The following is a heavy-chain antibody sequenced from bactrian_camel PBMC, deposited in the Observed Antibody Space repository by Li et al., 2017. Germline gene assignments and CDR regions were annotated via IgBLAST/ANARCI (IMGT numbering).Heavy chain of an antibody. CDR3: AATSDGWFGFWEH. CDR2: INSNGAIT. CDR1: GFTFNRYW. V-gene: IGHV3S1*01. D-gene: IGHD5*01. J-gene: IGHJ4*01. Sequence: HVQLVESGGGLVRPGGSLRLSCAASGFTFNRYWMYFVRQAPGKGLEWVSSINSNGAITYLADSVKGRFTISRDDAEKTVTLQMNSLKANDTALYYCAATSDGWFGFWEHWGKGTQVTVS.